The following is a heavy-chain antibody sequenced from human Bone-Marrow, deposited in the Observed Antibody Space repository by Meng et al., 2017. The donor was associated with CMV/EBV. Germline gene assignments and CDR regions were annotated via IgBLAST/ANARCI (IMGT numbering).Heavy chain of an antibody. D-gene: IGHD2-15*01. J-gene: IGHJ5*02. CDR3: ARYCSGGACDSGGAGWFDP. Sequence: QVQLQQWGAGLLKPSETLSLTGRVYDGSFSGYYWNWIRQSPGRGLEWIGEVNHRGSTTYNPSFKSRVTLSVDTSKNQFSLHLRSVTAADTAMYYCARYCSGGACDSGGAGWFDPWGQGTLVTVSS. V-gene: IGHV4-34*02. CDR2: VNHRGST. CDR1: DGSFSGYY.